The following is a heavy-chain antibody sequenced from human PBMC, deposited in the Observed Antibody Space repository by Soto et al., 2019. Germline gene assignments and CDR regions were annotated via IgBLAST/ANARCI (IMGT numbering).Heavy chain of an antibody. D-gene: IGHD4-4*01. V-gene: IGHV3-9*01. CDR2: ISWNSGSI. Sequence: EVQLVESGGGLVQPGRSLRLSCAASGFTFDDYAMHWVRQAPGKGLEWVSGISWNSGSIGYADSVKGRFTISRDNAKNSLYLQMNSLRAEDTALYYCAKGLEMATVDAFDIWGQGTMVTVSS. J-gene: IGHJ3*02. CDR1: GFTFDDYA. CDR3: AKGLEMATVDAFDI.